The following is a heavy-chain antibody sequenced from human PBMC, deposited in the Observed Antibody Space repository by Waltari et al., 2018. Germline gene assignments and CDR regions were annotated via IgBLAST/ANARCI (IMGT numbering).Heavy chain of an antibody. D-gene: IGHD1-26*01. V-gene: IGHV1-46*01. Sequence: QVQLVQSGAEVKKPGASVKVSCKASGYTFTSYYMHWVRQAPGQGLEWMGIINPSGGSTSYAQKFQGRVTMTRDTSTSTVYMELSSLRSEDTAVYYCARDHRQKVGANVRDYWGQGTLVTVSS. CDR3: ARDHRQKVGANVRDY. J-gene: IGHJ4*02. CDR2: INPSGGST. CDR1: GYTFTSYY.